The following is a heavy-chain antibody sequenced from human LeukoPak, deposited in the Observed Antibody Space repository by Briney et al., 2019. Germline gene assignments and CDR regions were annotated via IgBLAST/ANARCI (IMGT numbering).Heavy chain of an antibody. CDR3: ARDMRSWTTVTGDAFDI. D-gene: IGHD4-11*01. CDR1: GYTFTNYD. V-gene: IGHV1-18*01. Sequence: ASVKVSCKASGYTFTNYDINWVRQAPGQGLEWMGWISAYNGNTNYAQKLQGRVTMTTDTSTSTAYMELRSLRSDDTAVYYCARDMRSWTTVTGDAFDIWGQGTMVIVSS. CDR2: ISAYNGNT. J-gene: IGHJ3*02.